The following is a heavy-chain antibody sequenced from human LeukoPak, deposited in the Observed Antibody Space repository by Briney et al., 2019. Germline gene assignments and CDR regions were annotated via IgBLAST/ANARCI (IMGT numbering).Heavy chain of an antibody. J-gene: IGHJ5*02. CDR2: ISSNGGST. Sequence: GGSLRLSCAASGFTFSTYAMHWVRQAPGKGLEYVSAISSNGGSTYYANSVKGRFTISRDNSKNTLYLQMGSLRAEDTAVYYCAKDSDPLFGSGRSPEFDPWGQGTLVTVSS. D-gene: IGHD3-10*01. CDR3: AKDSDPLFGSGRSPEFDP. V-gene: IGHV3-64*01. CDR1: GFTFSTYA.